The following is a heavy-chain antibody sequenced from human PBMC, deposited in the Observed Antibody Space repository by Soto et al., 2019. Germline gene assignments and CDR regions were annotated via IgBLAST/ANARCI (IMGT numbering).Heavy chain of an antibody. Sequence: QVQLVQSGAEVKKPGSSVKVSCKASGGTCGSHGVAWVRQAPGQGLEWMGGFIAMLGTPTYAKKVQGRATITADESLTPSYLELMSLRSEDTAVYFGARGAMAKFDYWGQGTVVTVSS. V-gene: IGHV1-69*01. D-gene: IGHD5-18*01. CDR3: ARGAMAKFDY. CDR1: GGTCGSHG. J-gene: IGHJ4*02. CDR2: FIAMLGTP.